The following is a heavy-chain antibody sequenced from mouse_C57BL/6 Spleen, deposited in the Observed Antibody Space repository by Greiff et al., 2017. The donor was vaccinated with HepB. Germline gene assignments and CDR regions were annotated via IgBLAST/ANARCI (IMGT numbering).Heavy chain of an antibody. V-gene: IGHV5-16*01. Sequence: DVHLVESEGGLVQPGSSMKLSCTASGFTFSDYYMAWVRQVPEKGLEWVANINYDGSSTYYLDSLKSRFIISRDNAKNILYLQMSSLKSEDTATYYCAREWLPYWYFDVWGTGTTVTVSS. CDR1: GFTFSDYY. CDR3: AREWLPYWYFDV. CDR2: INYDGSST. J-gene: IGHJ1*03. D-gene: IGHD2-2*01.